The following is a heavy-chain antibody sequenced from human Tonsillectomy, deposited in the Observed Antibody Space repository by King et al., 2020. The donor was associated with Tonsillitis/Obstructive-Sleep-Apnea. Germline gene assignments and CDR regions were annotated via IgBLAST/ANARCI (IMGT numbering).Heavy chain of an antibody. CDR3: ARKRGGWELPGGVDYYYYYMDV. CDR1: GFSLSTSGMC. V-gene: IGHV2-70*11. D-gene: IGHD1-26*01. J-gene: IGHJ6*03. Sequence: VTLKESGPALVKPTQTLTLTCTFSGFSLSTSGMCVSWIRQPPGKALEWLARIDWDDDKYYSTSLKTRLTISKDTSKNQVVLTMTNMDPVDTATYYCARKRGGWELPGGVDYYYYYMDVWGKGTTVTVSS. CDR2: IDWDDDK.